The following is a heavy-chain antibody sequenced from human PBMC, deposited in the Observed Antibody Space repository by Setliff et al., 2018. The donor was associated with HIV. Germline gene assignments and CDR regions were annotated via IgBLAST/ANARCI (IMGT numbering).Heavy chain of an antibody. Sequence: GGSLRLSCAASGFTFSNYWMHWVRQAPGKGLVWVSRIIGDGSSTNYADSVKGRFTISRDNAKKTLYLQMDSLRAEDAAVYYCARSGVPPHFDYWGQGALVTVSS. J-gene: IGHJ4*02. D-gene: IGHD2-8*01. CDR1: GFTFSNYW. CDR2: IIGDGSST. V-gene: IGHV3-74*01. CDR3: ARSGVPPHFDY.